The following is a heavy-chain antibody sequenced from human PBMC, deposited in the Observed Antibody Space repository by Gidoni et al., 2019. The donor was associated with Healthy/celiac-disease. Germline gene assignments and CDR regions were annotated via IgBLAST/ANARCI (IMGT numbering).Heavy chain of an antibody. CDR2: ISSSSSTI. V-gene: IGHV3-48*01. D-gene: IGHD6-19*01. CDR1: GSPFSSYS. J-gene: IGHJ4*02. CDR3: ARDMVVSSGWYFLNDY. Sequence: EVQLVESGGGLVQPGGSLRLSCAASGSPFSSYSMNWVRQAPGKGLERVSYISSSSSTIYYADSVKGRFTISRDNAKNSLYLQMNSLRAEDTAVYYCARDMVVSSGWYFLNDYWGQGTLVTVSS.